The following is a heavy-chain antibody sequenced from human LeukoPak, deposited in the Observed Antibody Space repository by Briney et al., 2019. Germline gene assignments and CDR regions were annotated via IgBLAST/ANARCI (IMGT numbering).Heavy chain of an antibody. Sequence: GGSLRLSCAASGFTFSNAWMSWVRQAPGKGLEWVGRIKSKTDGGTTDYAAPVKGRFTISRDDSKNTLYLQMNSLKTEDTAVYYCTADSPIVVVGYWGQGTLVTVSS. CDR1: GFTFSNAW. D-gene: IGHD2-15*01. CDR3: TADSPIVVVGY. J-gene: IGHJ4*02. V-gene: IGHV3-15*01. CDR2: IKSKTDGGTT.